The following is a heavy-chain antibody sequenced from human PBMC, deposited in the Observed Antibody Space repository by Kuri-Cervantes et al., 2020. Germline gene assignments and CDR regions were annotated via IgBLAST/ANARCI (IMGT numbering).Heavy chain of an antibody. V-gene: IGHV3-30*01. D-gene: IGHD3-3*01. CDR3: ARLDIFWSGYSLPDDY. Sequence: SLKISCAASGFTFSSYAMHWVRQAPGKGLEWVAVISYDGSNKYYADSVKGRFTISRDNSKNTLYLQMNSLRAEDTAVYYCARLDIFWSGYSLPDDYWGQGTLVTVSS. J-gene: IGHJ4*02. CDR2: ISYDGSNK. CDR1: GFTFSSYA.